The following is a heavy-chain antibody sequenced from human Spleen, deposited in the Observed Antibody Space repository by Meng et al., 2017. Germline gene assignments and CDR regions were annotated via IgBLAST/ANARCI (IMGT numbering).Heavy chain of an antibody. CDR2: IWYDGSNK. CDR1: GFTFSSYG. D-gene: IGHD2-15*01. J-gene: IGHJ4*02. CDR3: ARGGGSSIPRYFDY. V-gene: IGHV3-33*01. Sequence: GGSLRLSCAASGFTFSSYGMHWVRQAPGKGLEWVAVIWYDGSNKYYADSVKGRFTISRDNSKNTLYLQMNSLRAEDTAVYYCARGGGSSIPRYFDYWGQGTLVTVSS.